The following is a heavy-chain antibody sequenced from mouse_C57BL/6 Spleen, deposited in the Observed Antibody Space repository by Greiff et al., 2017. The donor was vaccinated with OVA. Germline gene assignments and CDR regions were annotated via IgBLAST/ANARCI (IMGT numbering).Heavy chain of an antibody. J-gene: IGHJ4*01. Sequence: VQLQQPGAELVRPGSSVKLSCKASGYTFTSYWMHWVKQRPIQGLEWIGNIDPSDSETHYNQKFKDKATLTVDKSSSTAYMQLSSLTSEDSAVYYCARGATRVWYAMDYWGQGTSVTVSS. CDR1: GYTFTSYW. D-gene: IGHD3-1*01. V-gene: IGHV1-52*01. CDR2: IDPSDSET. CDR3: ARGATRVWYAMDY.